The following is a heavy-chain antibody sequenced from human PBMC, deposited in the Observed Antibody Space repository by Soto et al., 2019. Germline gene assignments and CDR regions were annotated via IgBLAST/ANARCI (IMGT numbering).Heavy chain of an antibody. CDR3: ARTYCSGGSCSGQTSYYYGMDV. V-gene: IGHV1-69*02. D-gene: IGHD2-15*01. J-gene: IGHJ6*02. Sequence: ASVKVSCKASGGTFSSYTISWVRRAPGQGLEWMGRIIPILGIANYAQKFQGRVTITADKSTSTAYMELSSLRSEDTAVYYCARTYCSGGSCSGQTSYYYGMDVWGQGTTVTVSS. CDR2: IIPILGIA. CDR1: GGTFSSYT.